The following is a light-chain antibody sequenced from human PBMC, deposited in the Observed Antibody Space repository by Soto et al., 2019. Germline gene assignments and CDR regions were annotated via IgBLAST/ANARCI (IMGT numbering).Light chain of an antibody. CDR3: SSYGSTSTRYV. Sequence: QSGLTQPASVSGSPGQSITISCTGTSSDVGGYNYVSWYQQHPGKAPKLMIYEVSNRPSGVSNRFSGSKSGNTASLTISGLQPEDEADYFCSSYGSTSTRYVFGTGTKLTVL. CDR1: SSDVGGYNY. J-gene: IGLJ1*01. CDR2: EVS. V-gene: IGLV2-14*01.